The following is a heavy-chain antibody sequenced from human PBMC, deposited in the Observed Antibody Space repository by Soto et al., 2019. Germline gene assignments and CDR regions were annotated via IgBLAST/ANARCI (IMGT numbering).Heavy chain of an antibody. D-gene: IGHD1-26*01. CDR3: ARALREGLPIYYFDS. J-gene: IGHJ4*02. V-gene: IGHV2-26*01. CDR1: GFSLSKARMG. Sequence: QVTLKESGPVLVKPTETLTLTCTVSGFSLSKARMGVSWIRQPPGKALEWLAHIFWNDERSYNTSLKSRLTISRDTSKSQVVLTMTNVDTVDTGTYFCARALREGLPIYYFDSWGQGTLVTVSS. CDR2: IFWNDER.